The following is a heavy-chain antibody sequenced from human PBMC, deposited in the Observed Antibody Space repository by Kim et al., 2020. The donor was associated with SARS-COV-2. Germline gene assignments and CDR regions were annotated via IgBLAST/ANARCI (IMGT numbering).Heavy chain of an antibody. CDR3: ARDRGLMDY. CDR1: GFTFSSYS. CDR2: ISSSSSTI. Sequence: GGSLRLSCAASGFTFSSYSMNWVRQAPGKGLEWVSYISSSSSTIYYADSVKRRFTISRDNAKNSLHLQMNSLRDEDTAVYYCARDRGLMDYWGQGTLVTVSS. V-gene: IGHV3-48*02. D-gene: IGHD3-10*01. J-gene: IGHJ4*02.